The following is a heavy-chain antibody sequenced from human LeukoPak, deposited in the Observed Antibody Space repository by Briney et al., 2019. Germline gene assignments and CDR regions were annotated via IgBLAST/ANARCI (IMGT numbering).Heavy chain of an antibody. CDR1: GFAFSNYA. D-gene: IGHD3-22*01. V-gene: IGHV3-23*01. CDR3: ARMAYYYDSSGYYGGYGMDV. Sequence: GGSLRLSCAASGFAFSNYAMSWVRQAPGKGLERVSTISDDSTYYTDSVKGRFTISRDNSKNTLYLQMNSLRAEDTAVYYYARMAYYYDSSGYYGGYGMDVWGQGTTVTVSS. CDR2: ISDDST. J-gene: IGHJ6*02.